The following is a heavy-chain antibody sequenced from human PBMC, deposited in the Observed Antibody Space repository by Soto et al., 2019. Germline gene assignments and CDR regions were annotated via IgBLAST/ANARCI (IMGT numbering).Heavy chain of an antibody. Sequence: QVQLVQSGAEVKKPGSSVKVSCKASGGTFSSYAISWVRQAPGQGLEWMGGIIPIFGTANYAQKFQGRVTITADKSTITAYMELSSLRSEDTAVYYCARIRALRCLGWLNPSDAFDIWGQGTMVTVSS. V-gene: IGHV1-69*06. D-gene: IGHD3-3*01. J-gene: IGHJ3*02. CDR1: GGTFSSYA. CDR3: ARIRALRCLGWLNPSDAFDI. CDR2: IIPIFGTA.